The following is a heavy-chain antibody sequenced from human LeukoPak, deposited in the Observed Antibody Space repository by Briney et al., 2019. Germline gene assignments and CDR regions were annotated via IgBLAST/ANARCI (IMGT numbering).Heavy chain of an antibody. CDR3: ARDDFWSGYSYDL. CDR2: FSSSGSTI. CDR1: GFTFSSYE. D-gene: IGHD3-3*01. Sequence: GGSLRLSCAASGFTFSSYEMNWVRQAPGKGLEWVSYFSSSGSTIYYADSVKGRFTISRDNAKNSLYLQMNSLRAEDTAVYYCARDDFWSGYSYDLWGRGTLVTVSS. V-gene: IGHV3-48*03. J-gene: IGHJ2*01.